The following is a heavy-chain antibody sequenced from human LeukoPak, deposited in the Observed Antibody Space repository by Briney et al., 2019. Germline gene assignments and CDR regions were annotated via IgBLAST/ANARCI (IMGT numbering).Heavy chain of an antibody. CDR3: AKAGGYSYGNLYYYYYGMDV. D-gene: IGHD5-18*01. J-gene: IGHJ6*02. CDR1: GFTFSSYA. CDR2: ISGSGGST. V-gene: IGHV3-23*01. Sequence: GGSLRLSCAASGFTFSSYAMSWVRQAPGKGLEWVSAISGSGGSTYYADSVKGRFTISRDNSKNTLYLQMNSLRAEDTAVYYCAKAGGYSYGNLYYYYYGMDVWGQGTTVTVSS.